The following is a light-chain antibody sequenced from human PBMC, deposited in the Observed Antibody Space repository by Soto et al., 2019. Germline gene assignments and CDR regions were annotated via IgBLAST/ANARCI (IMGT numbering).Light chain of an antibody. CDR1: SSDVGTYNP. V-gene: IGLV2-23*01. CDR3: CSYAGSNIVV. CDR2: DGS. Sequence: QSALTQPASVSGSPGQSVTISCTGTSSDVGTYNPVSWYQQRPGRAPKLMIYDGSKRPSGVSYRFSGSKSAYTASLTISGLQAEDEADYYCCSYAGSNIVVFGGGTKLTVL. J-gene: IGLJ2*01.